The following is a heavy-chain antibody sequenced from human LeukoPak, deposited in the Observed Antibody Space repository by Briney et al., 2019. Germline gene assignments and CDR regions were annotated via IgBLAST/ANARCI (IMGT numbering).Heavy chain of an antibody. D-gene: IGHD6-13*01. Sequence: PSETLSLTCTVSGGSISSYYWSWIRQPPGKGLEWIGYIYYSGSTNYNPSLKSRVTILVDTSKNQFSLKLSSVTAADTAVYYCARAGAYSSSGVFDYWGQGTLVTVSS. CDR2: IYYSGST. J-gene: IGHJ4*02. CDR1: GGSISSYY. V-gene: IGHV4-59*01. CDR3: ARAGAYSSSGVFDY.